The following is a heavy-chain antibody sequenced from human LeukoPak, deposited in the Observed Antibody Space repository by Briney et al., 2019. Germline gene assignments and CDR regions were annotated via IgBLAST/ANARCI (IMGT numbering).Heavy chain of an antibody. CDR3: ARDAAAGTADY. D-gene: IGHD6-13*01. CDR2: INHSGST. Sequence: SETLSLTCAVYGGSFSGYYWSWIRQPPGKGLEWIGEINHSGSTNYNPSLKSRVTISVDTSKNQFSLKLSSVTAADTAVYYCARDAAAGTADYWGQGTLATVSS. V-gene: IGHV4-34*01. CDR1: GGSFSGYY. J-gene: IGHJ4*02.